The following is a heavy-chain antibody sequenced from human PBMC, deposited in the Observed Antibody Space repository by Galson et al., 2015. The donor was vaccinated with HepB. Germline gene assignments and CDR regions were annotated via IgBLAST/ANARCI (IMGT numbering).Heavy chain of an antibody. CDR2: FDPVDGET. CDR3: AAATPWNAFDI. CDR1: GCTLTELS. D-gene: IGHD2-15*01. J-gene: IGHJ3*02. Sequence: SVKVSCKVSGCTLTELSMHWVRQAPGKGLEWMGGFDPVDGETIYAQKFQGRVTMTEDTSTDTAYMELSSLRSEDTAVYYCAAATPWNAFDIWGQGTMVTVSS. V-gene: IGHV1-24*01.